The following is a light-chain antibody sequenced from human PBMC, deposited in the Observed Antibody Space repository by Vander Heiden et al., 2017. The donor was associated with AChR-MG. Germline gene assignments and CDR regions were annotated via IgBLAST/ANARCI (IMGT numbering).Light chain of an antibody. CDR2: GKN. J-gene: IGLJ3*02. Sequence: SSELPPAPAASVVLRLSVWITCRGGSIRSNYASWYQQKPGQAPVLVIYGKNSRPSGIPDRFSGSIYGNTASVTITGAQAKDEADYYCNSRYNSGNHWVFGGGTKLTVL. V-gene: IGLV3-19*01. CDR3: NSRYNSGNHWV. CDR1: SIRSNY.